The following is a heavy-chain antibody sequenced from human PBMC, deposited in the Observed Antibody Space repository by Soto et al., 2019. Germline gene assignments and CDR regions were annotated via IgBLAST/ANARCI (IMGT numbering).Heavy chain of an antibody. CDR3: VRDLGSGYDPGDY. J-gene: IGHJ4*02. CDR2: IIPVIGTT. Sequence: QVQLVQSGAEVKNPGSSVKVSCKASGGTFTIFAISWVRQAPGQGLEWMGGIIPVIGTTNYAQRFQGRITITGDESTSTAYMELSSLKSADTAVYYCVRDLGSGYDPGDYWGQGTLVTVSS. D-gene: IGHD5-12*01. V-gene: IGHV1-69*12. CDR1: GGTFTIFA.